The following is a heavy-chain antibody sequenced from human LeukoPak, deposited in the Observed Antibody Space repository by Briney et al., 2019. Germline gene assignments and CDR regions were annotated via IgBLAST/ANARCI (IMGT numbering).Heavy chain of an antibody. CDR2: ISSSSSYI. CDR3: ARDPVTVTNYMDV. CDR1: GFTFSSYS. V-gene: IGHV3-21*01. D-gene: IGHD4-17*01. J-gene: IGHJ6*03. Sequence: PGGSLRLSCAASGFTFSSYSMNWVRQAPGKGLEWVSSISSSSSYIYYADSVKGRFTISRDNAKNSLYLQMNSLRAEDTAVYYCARDPVTVTNYMDVWGKGTTVTVSS.